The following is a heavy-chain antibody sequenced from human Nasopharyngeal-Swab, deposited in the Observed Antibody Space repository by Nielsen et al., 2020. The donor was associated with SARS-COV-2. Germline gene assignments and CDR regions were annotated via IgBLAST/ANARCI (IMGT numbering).Heavy chain of an antibody. Sequence: ESLKISCAASGFTFGNYSMNWVRQAPGKGLEWVSSISSSSTYIYYADSVKGRFTISRDNAKNSLYLQMNSLRAEDTAVYYCAGAYGSGSYFAFDLWGQGTMVTVSS. J-gene: IGHJ3*01. CDR2: ISSSSTYI. V-gene: IGHV3-21*01. CDR3: AGAYGSGSYFAFDL. D-gene: IGHD3-10*01. CDR1: GFTFGNYS.